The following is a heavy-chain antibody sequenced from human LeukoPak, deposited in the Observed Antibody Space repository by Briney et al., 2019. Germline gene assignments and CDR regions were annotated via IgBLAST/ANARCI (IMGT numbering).Heavy chain of an antibody. D-gene: IGHD6-13*01. V-gene: IGHV4-39*07. CDR3: ARIPKGYSSSWYAFDI. J-gene: IGHJ3*02. CDR1: GGSISSSSYY. Sequence: SETLSLTCTVSGGSISSSSYYWGWIRQPPGKGLEWIGSIYYSGSTYYNPSLKSRVTILVDTSKNQFSLKLSSVTAADTAVYYCARIPKGYSSSWYAFDIWGQGTMVTVSS. CDR2: IYYSGST.